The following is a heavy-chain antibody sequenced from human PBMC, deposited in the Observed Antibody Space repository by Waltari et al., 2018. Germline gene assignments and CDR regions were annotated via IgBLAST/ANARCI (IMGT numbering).Heavy chain of an antibody. CDR2: IKEDGSES. CDR1: GFTFRNYW. J-gene: IGHJ4*02. Sequence: EVYLVESGVNLVQPGGSLSLSCAASGFTFRNYWMDWGRQAPGKGLEWVANIKEDGSESHYVDSVKGRFTISRDNAQNLLSLQMDSLRAEDTAVYYCSVSLNDWGQGTLVTVSS. CDR3: SVSLND. V-gene: IGHV3-7*01.